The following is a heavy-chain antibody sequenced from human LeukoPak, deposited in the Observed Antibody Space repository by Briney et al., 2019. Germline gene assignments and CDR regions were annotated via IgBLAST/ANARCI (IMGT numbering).Heavy chain of an antibody. Sequence: PSETLSLTCTVSGYSITSGYYWGWIRLPPGKGLEWIGEINHSGSTNYNPSLKSRVTISVDTSKNQFSLKLSSVTAADTAVYYCARGYGSSGYYYVSSSLDYWGQGTLVTVSS. J-gene: IGHJ4*02. D-gene: IGHD3-22*01. CDR1: GYSITSGYY. CDR2: INHSGST. CDR3: ARGYGSSGYYYVSSSLDY. V-gene: IGHV4-38-2*02.